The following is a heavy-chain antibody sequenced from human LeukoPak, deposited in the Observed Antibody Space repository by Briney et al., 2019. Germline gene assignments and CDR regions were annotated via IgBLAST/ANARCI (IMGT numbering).Heavy chain of an antibody. CDR2: IGSSGGGI. V-gene: IGHV3-23*01. CDR3: AIDPNWGTHS. Sequence: GGSLRLSCAASGSTFSTYTMYWVRHPPGKRLEWVSIIGSSGGGIHYADSVKGRFTISRDNSKNALYLQMNSLRVEDTAVYYCAIDPNWGTHSWGQGVLVTVSS. J-gene: IGHJ4*02. D-gene: IGHD7-27*01. CDR1: GSTFSTYT.